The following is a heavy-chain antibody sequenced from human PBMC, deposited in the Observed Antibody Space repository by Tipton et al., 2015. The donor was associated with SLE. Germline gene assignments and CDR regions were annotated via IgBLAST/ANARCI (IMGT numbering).Heavy chain of an antibody. CDR2: IYYSGST. Sequence: LRLSCTVSGGSISSYYWSWIRQPPEKGLEWIGYIYYSGSTYYNPSFKSRVTISVDTSKNQFSLKLSSVTAADTAVYYCARGLNSVAQLDYWGQGTLVTVSS. D-gene: IGHD2/OR15-2a*01. J-gene: IGHJ4*02. V-gene: IGHV4-59*12. CDR3: ARGLNSVAQLDY. CDR1: GGSISSYY.